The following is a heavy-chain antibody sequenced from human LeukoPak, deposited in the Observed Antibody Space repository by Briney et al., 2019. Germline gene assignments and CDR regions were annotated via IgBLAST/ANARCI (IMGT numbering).Heavy chain of an antibody. V-gene: IGHV3-7*01. CDR3: ARSWSSGYWFPATASFDY. D-gene: IGHD3-22*01. J-gene: IGHJ4*02. Sequence: GGSLRLSCAASGFTFSSCSMSWVRQAPGKGLEWVANIKQDGSEKYYVDSVKGRFTISRDNAKNSLYLQMNSLRAEDTAVYYCARSWSSGYWFPATASFDYWGQGTLVTVSS. CDR2: IKQDGSEK. CDR1: GFTFSSCS.